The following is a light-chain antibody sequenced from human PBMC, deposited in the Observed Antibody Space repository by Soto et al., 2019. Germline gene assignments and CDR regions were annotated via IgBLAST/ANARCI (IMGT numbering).Light chain of an antibody. J-gene: IGKJ2*01. V-gene: IGKV3-20*01. CDR3: QQYGSSPFT. CDR2: GAS. Sequence: EIVLTQSPGTLSLSPGERATLSCRASQSVSSSYLAWYQQKPGQAPRLLIYGASSRAPVIPDTFSGSGSGTDFSLSISRLETDAFAVYYCQQYGSSPFTFRQGTKLEIK. CDR1: QSVSSSY.